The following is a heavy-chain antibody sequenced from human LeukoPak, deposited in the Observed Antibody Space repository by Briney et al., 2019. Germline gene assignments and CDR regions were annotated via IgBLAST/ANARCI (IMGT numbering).Heavy chain of an antibody. V-gene: IGHV4-59*01. J-gene: IGHJ6*02. CDR1: GGSIRSYY. D-gene: IGHD1-26*01. CDR3: ARAAGEWELLIYYYYGMDV. Sequence: TSETLSLTCTVSGGSIRSYYWSWIRQPPGKGLEWIGYIYYSGSTNYNPSLKSRVTISVDTSKNQFSLKLSSVTAADTAVYYCARAAGEWELLIYYYYGMDVWGQGTTVTVSS. CDR2: IYYSGST.